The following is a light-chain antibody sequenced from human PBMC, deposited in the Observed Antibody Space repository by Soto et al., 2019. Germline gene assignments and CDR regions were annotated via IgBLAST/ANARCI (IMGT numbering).Light chain of an antibody. J-gene: IGKJ1*01. CDR1: QSVSSSS. CDR3: HQYGSSPWT. CDR2: GAS. Sequence: EIVLTQSPGTLSLSPGKRATLSCRASQSVSSSSLAWYQQRPGQAPRLLIYGASRRASGIPDRFSGTGTGTDFILTISRLEPEDFAVYYCHQYGSSPWTFGPGTQVEV. V-gene: IGKV3-20*01.